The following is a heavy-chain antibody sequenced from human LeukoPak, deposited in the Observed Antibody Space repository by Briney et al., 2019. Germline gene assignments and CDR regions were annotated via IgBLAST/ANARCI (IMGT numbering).Heavy chain of an antibody. CDR3: ARDSGHYYDSSGYYYMDV. Sequence: GASVKVSCKASGGTFSSYAISWVRQAPGQGLEWMGGIIPIFGTANYAQKFQGRVTITTDESTSTAYMELSSLRSEDTAVYYCARDSGHYYDSSGYYYMDVWGKGTTVTVSS. CDR2: IIPIFGTA. J-gene: IGHJ6*03. D-gene: IGHD3-22*01. CDR1: GGTFSSYA. V-gene: IGHV1-69*05.